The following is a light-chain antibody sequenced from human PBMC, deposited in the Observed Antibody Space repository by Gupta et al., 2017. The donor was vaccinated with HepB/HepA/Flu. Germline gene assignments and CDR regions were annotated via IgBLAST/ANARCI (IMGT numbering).Light chain of an antibody. J-gene: IGKJ3*01. CDR1: QGISSY. V-gene: IGKV1-8*01. Sequence: AIRMTQSPSSFSASTGDRVTITCRASQGISSYLAWYHQKPGKAPKLLIYAASTLQSGVPSRFSGRNSGTPFTLTISCMQSENFATNCCRQEDSSPSTSGHGTKVDIK. CDR2: AAS. CDR3: RQEDSSPST.